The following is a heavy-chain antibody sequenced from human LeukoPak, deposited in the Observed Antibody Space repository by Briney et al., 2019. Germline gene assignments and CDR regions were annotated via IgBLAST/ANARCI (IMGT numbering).Heavy chain of an antibody. Sequence: GGSLRLSCVASGFTFNTHWMTWVRQPPGKGLEWLTNIKRDGSEIYYVDSVKGRFTISRDNAKNSVYLQMDSLRAEDTAVYYCVRGGGILSGYLYYFDFWGQGALVTVSS. J-gene: IGHJ4*02. CDR3: VRGGGILSGYLYYFDF. D-gene: IGHD3-9*01. V-gene: IGHV3-7*01. CDR2: IKRDGSEI. CDR1: GFTFNTHW.